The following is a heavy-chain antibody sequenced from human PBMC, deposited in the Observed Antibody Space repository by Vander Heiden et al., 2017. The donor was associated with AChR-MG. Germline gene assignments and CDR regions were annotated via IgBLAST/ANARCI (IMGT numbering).Heavy chain of an antibody. V-gene: IGHV3-15*01. D-gene: IGHD2-15*01. CDR3: TTAVGRILFDP. CDR1: GFTFSNAW. CDR2: IKSKTDGGTT. Sequence: EVQLVESGGGLVKPGGSLSLSCAASGFTFSNAWMSWVRQAPGKGLEWVGRIKSKTDGGTTDYAAPVKGRFTSSRDDSKNTLYLQMNSLKTEDTAVYYCTTAVGRILFDPWGQGTLVTVSS. J-gene: IGHJ5*02.